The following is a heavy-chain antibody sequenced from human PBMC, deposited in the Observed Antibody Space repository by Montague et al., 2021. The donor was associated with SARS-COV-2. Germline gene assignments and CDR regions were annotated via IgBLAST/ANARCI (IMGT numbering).Heavy chain of an antibody. D-gene: IGHD4-23*01. CDR2: ISWDGGST. CDR3: AKDIERLRWGDYGMDV. J-gene: IGHJ6*02. CDR1: GFTFDDHA. Sequence: SLRLSCEASGFTFDDHAMRWVRQAPGKGLEWVSLISWDGGSTYYXDSXKGRFTISRDNSKNSLYLQMNSLRAEDTALYYCAKDIERLRWGDYGMDVWGQGTTVTVSS. V-gene: IGHV3-43D*03.